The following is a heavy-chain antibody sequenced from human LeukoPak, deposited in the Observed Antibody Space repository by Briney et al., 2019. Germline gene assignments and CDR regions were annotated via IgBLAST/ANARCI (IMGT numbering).Heavy chain of an antibody. Sequence: SQTLSLTCTVSGGSISSGGYYWSWIRLHPGKGLEWIGYIYYSGSTYYNPSLKSRVTISVDTSKNQFSLKLSSVTAADTAVYYCARVIVLVPAARATWFAPGGQEPL. J-gene: IGHJ5*02. D-gene: IGHD2-2*01. V-gene: IGHV4-31*03. CDR3: ARVIVLVPAARATWFAP. CDR2: IYYSGST. CDR1: GGSISSGGYY.